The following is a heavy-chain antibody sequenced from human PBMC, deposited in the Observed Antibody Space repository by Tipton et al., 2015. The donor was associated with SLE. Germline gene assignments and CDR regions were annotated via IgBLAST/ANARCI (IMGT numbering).Heavy chain of an antibody. CDR2: ISTSSNYA. J-gene: IGHJ4*01. CDR3: ARDGGPNCSGGSCYSTY. Sequence: SLRLSCAASGFTFSDYYMSWIRQAPGKGLEWVSHISTSSNYANYADSVKGRFTISRDNAKNSLYPLTNSLRAEDTAVYYCARDGGPNCSGGSCYSTYWGQGTLGTVSP. D-gene: IGHD2-15*01. CDR1: GFTFSDYY. V-gene: IGHV3-11*06.